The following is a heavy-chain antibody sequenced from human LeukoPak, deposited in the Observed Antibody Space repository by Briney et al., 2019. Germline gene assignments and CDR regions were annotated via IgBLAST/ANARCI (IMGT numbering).Heavy chain of an antibody. CDR3: ERGVYGGNPAGRHAFDI. CDR1: GGSFSGYY. V-gene: IGHV4-34*01. CDR2: INHSGST. J-gene: IGHJ3*02. Sequence: SSETLSLTCAVYGGSFSGYYWSWIRQPPGKGLEWIGEINHSGSTNYNPSLKSRVTISVDTSKNQFSLKLSSVTAADTAVYYCERGVYGGNPAGRHAFDIWGQGTMVTVSS. D-gene: IGHD4-23*01.